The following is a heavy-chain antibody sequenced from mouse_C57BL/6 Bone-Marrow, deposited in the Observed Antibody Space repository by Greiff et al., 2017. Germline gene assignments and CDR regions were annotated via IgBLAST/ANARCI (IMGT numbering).Heavy chain of an antibody. D-gene: IGHD2-2*01. Sequence: QVQLQQPGAELVMPGASVKLSCKASGYTFTSYWMHWVKQRPGQGLEWIGEIDPSDSYTNYNQKFKGKSTLTVDKSSSTAYMQLSSLTSEDSAVYYCAREGDGYAAWFAYWGQGTLVTVSA. V-gene: IGHV1-69*01. CDR1: GYTFTSYW. J-gene: IGHJ3*01. CDR3: AREGDGYAAWFAY. CDR2: IDPSDSYT.